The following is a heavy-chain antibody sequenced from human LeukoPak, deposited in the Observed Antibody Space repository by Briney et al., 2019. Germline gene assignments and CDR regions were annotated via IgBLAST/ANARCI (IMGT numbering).Heavy chain of an antibody. Sequence: GSLRLSCAASGFTFSSYWMHWVRQAPGKGLVWVSRITSDGSSTNYADSVKGRFTISRDNAKDTLYLQMNSLRAGDTAVYYCARDLLLWFGELSGDSDYWGQGTLVTVSS. CDR3: ARDLLLWFGELSGDSDY. V-gene: IGHV3-74*01. CDR1: GFTFSSYW. CDR2: ITSDGSST. D-gene: IGHD3-10*01. J-gene: IGHJ4*02.